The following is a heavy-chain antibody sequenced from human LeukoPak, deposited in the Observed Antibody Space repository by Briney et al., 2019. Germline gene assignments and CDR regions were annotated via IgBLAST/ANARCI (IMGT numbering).Heavy chain of an antibody. Sequence: ASVKVSCKASGYTFTSYAMHWVRQAPGQGLEWMGGIIPIFGTANYAQKFQGRVTITADESTSTAYMELSSLRSEDTAVYYCARDRYSSSWANWFDPWGQGTLVTVSS. V-gene: IGHV1-69*13. CDR3: ARDRYSSSWANWFDP. J-gene: IGHJ5*02. CDR1: GYTFTSYA. D-gene: IGHD6-13*01. CDR2: IIPIFGTA.